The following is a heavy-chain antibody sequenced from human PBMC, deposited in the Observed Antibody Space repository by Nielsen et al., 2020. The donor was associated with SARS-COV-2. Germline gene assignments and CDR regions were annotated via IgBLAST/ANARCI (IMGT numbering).Heavy chain of an antibody. D-gene: IGHD6-13*01. CDR1: GFTFSNYI. J-gene: IGHJ4*02. Sequence: GGSLRLSCAASGFTFSNYIIHWVRQAPGKALEWVAVTSYDGSNNFYTDSVKGRFSISRDNFNDMVYLQMNSLRVDDTAVYYCARGGRRSAADGFFGFWGQGTLVTVSP. V-gene: IGHV3-30*04. CDR2: TSYDGSNN. CDR3: ARGGRRSAADGFFGF.